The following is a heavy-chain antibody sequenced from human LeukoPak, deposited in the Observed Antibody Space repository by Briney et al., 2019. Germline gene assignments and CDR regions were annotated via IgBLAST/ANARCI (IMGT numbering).Heavy chain of an antibody. D-gene: IGHD2/OR15-2a*01. V-gene: IGHV4-59*08. J-gene: IGHJ4*02. CDR1: GGSINPYF. Sequence: SETLSLTCAVSGGSINPYFWTWIRQPPGKGLEWIAYIYYSGSTNYNPSLKSRVTISLNTSENQFSLKLSSVTAADTAMYYCARLRDGTTALDYWGQGTLVTVSS. CDR2: IYYSGST. CDR3: ARLRDGTTALDY.